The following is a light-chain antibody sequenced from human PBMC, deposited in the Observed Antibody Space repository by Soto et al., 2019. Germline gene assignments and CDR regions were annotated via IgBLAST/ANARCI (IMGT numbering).Light chain of an antibody. CDR3: SSYGGSSNPYV. CDR1: SSDVGSYIL. Sequence: QSALTQPASVSGSPGQSITISCTGTSSDVGSYILVSWYQQHPGKAPKLIIFEVHRRPSGVSDRFSGSKSGNTASLTISGLQAEDEADYYCSSYGGSSNPYVFGSGTKLTVL. J-gene: IGLJ1*01. CDR2: EVH. V-gene: IGLV2-23*02.